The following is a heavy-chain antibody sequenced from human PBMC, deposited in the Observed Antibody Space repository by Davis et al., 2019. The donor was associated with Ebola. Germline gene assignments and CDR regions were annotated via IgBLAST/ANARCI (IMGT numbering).Heavy chain of an antibody. CDR3: ARDPLSSSWPVDY. J-gene: IGHJ4*02. Sequence: GESLKISCAASGFTFSSYWMSWVRQAPGKGLEWVANIKQDGSEKYYVDSVKGRFTISRDNAKNSLYLQMNSLRAEDTAVYYCARDPLSSSWPVDYWGQGTLVTVSS. D-gene: IGHD6-13*01. CDR1: GFTFSSYW. CDR2: IKQDGSEK. V-gene: IGHV3-7*01.